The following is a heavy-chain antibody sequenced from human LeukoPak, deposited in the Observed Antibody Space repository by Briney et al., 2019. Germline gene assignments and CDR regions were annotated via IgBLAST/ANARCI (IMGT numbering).Heavy chain of an antibody. Sequence: ASVKVSCKASGYTFTSYGISWVRQAPGQGLEWMGWISAYNGNTNYAQKLQGRVTMTTDTSTSTAYMELRSLRSEDTAVYYCARDLRYFEWLLTQSLCYFDYWGQGTLVTVSS. CDR3: ARDLRYFEWLLTQSLCYFDY. D-gene: IGHD3-9*01. V-gene: IGHV1-18*01. J-gene: IGHJ4*02. CDR2: ISAYNGNT. CDR1: GYTFTSYG.